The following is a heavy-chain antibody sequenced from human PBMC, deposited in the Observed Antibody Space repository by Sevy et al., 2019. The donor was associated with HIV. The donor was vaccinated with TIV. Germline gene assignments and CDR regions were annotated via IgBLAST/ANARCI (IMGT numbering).Heavy chain of an antibody. CDR3: ARSPPVVVVPGAPSWFDP. CDR2: INQSGST. CDR1: GGSFSGYY. Sequence: SETLSLTCAVHGGSFSGYYWSWIRQPPGKGLEWIGEINQSGSTNYNPSLKSRVTISVDTSKKQFSLKLSSVTAADTAVYYCARSPPVVVVPGAPSWFDPWGQGTMVTVSS. V-gene: IGHV4-34*01. J-gene: IGHJ5*02. D-gene: IGHD2-2*01.